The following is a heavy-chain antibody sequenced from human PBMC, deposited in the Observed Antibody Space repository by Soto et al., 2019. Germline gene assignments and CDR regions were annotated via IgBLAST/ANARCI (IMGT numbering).Heavy chain of an antibody. D-gene: IGHD5-12*01. CDR1: GFTFSSYD. Sequence: GGSLRLSCAASGFTFSSYDMHWVRQATGKGLEWVSAIGTAGDTYYPGSVKGRFTISRENAKNSLYLQMNSLRAGDTAVYYCARYSGYDFRGGIDAFDIWGQGTMVTVSS. J-gene: IGHJ3*02. CDR3: ARYSGYDFRGGIDAFDI. CDR2: IGTAGDT. V-gene: IGHV3-13*01.